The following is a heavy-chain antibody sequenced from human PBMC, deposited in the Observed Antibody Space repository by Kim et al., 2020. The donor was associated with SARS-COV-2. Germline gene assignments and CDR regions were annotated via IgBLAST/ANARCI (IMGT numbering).Heavy chain of an antibody. D-gene: IGHD3-10*01. CDR1: GFTFSGAA. CDR2: IRGKSNNYAT. Sequence: GGSLRLSCAASGFTFSGAAIHWVRQASGKGLEWVGRIRGKSNNYATAYDASVRGRFTISRDDSKNTAFLQMNSLKTEDTAIYYCSAVVSFGGLVSGYWGQGTLVTVSS. V-gene: IGHV3-73*01. CDR3: SAVVSFGGLVSGY. J-gene: IGHJ4*02.